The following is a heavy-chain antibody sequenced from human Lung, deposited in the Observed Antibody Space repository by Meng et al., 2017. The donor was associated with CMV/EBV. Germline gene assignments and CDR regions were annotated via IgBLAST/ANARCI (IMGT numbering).Heavy chain of an antibody. CDR3: ARDCSSTSCLDAFDI. D-gene: IGHD2-2*01. J-gene: IGHJ3*02. CDR1: GGSISSYY. V-gene: IGHV4-59*01. Sequence: SETLSLTCTVSGGSISSYYWSWIRQPPGKGLEWIGYIYYSGSTNYNPSLKSRVTISVDTSKNQFSLKLSSVTAADTAVYYCARDCSSTSCLDAFDIWGQGTXVTVSS. CDR2: IYYSGST.